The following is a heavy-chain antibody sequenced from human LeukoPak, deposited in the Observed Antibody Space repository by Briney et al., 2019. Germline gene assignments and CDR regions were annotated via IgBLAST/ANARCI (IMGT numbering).Heavy chain of an antibody. Sequence: GGSLRLSCAASGFTFSSYSMNWVRQAPGKGLEWVSSISGSGGSTYYADSVKGRFTISRDNSKNTLYLQMNSLRAEDTAVYYCAKGGDCSSTSCSIDYWGQGTLVTVSS. CDR1: GFTFSSYS. CDR2: ISGSGGST. J-gene: IGHJ4*02. D-gene: IGHD2-2*01. CDR3: AKGGDCSSTSCSIDY. V-gene: IGHV3-23*01.